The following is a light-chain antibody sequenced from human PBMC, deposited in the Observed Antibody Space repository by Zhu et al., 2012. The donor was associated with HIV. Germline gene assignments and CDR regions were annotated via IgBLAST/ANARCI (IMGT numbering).Light chain of an antibody. Sequence: ETVMTQSPATLSVSPGERATLSCRASQSVRTDLAWYQQKPGQAPRLLIYGASARATGIPARFSGSGSGTEFTLTISSLQSEDFAVYYCQQYNDWPPWTFGQGTKMEIK. V-gene: IGKV3-15*01. CDR1: QSVRTD. CDR3: QQYNDWPPWT. J-gene: IGKJ1*01. CDR2: GAS.